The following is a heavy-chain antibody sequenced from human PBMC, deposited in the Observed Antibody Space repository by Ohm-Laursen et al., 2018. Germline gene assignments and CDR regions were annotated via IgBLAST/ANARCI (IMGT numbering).Heavy chain of an antibody. CDR1: GYTFTNYD. D-gene: IGHD2-15*01. CDR2: MNSNNGKT. CDR3: ARVLKI. V-gene: IGHV1-8*01. J-gene: IGHJ3*02. Sequence: SVKVSCKTSGYTFTNYDINWVRRATGQGLEWMGWMNSNNGKTGSPKKFQDRVTMTGNTSIRTAYMELSRLRSEDTSVYYCARVLKIWGQGTMVTVSS.